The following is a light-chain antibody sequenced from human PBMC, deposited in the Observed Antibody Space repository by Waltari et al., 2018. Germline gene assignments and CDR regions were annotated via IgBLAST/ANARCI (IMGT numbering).Light chain of an antibody. J-gene: IGLJ3*02. CDR1: TSDVGGYDY. V-gene: IGLV2-14*03. Sequence: QSALTQPASVSGSPGQSITISCTGTTSDVGGYDYVSWYQQHTGKAPKLMIYDLSKRTTGVSNRFYGSKSGNTASLTISGLQAEDEANYYCSSYTTTSTWVFGGGTKLTVL. CDR2: DLS. CDR3: SSYTTTSTWV.